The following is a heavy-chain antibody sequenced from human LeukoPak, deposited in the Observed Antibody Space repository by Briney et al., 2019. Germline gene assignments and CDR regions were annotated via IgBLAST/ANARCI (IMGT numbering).Heavy chain of an antibody. J-gene: IGHJ3*02. CDR1: GYTFTSYG. CDR3: AITYYYDSSGYYPITDAFDI. D-gene: IGHD3-22*01. CDR2: ISAYNGNT. V-gene: IGHV1-18*01. Sequence: ASVKVSCKASGYTFTSYGISWVRQAPGQGLEWMGRISAYNGNTNYAQKLQGRVTMTTDTSTSTAYMELRSLRSDDTAVYYCAITYYYDSSGYYPITDAFDIWGQGTMVTVSS.